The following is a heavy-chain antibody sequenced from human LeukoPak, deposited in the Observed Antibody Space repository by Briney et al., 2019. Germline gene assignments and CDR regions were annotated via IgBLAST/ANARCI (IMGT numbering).Heavy chain of an antibody. D-gene: IGHD3-22*01. CDR3: AKDLAEYYYDSSAHINRAFDI. CDR2: INWNGGST. J-gene: IGHJ3*02. V-gene: IGHV3-20*04. Sequence: RPGGSLRLSCAASGFTFSTYGMSWVRQAPGKGPEWVSGINWNGGSTGYADSVKGRFTISRDNSKNTLYLQMNSLRAEDTAVYYCAKDLAEYYYDSSAHINRAFDIWGQGTMVTVSS. CDR1: GFTFSTYG.